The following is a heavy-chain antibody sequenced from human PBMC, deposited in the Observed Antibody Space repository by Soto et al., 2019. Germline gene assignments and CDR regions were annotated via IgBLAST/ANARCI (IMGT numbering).Heavy chain of an antibody. CDR3: VRQGIDYLHGLVDV. CDR2: VYYTGDT. CDR1: SGPDRSHN. V-gene: IGHV4-59*08. J-gene: IGHJ6*02. D-gene: IGHD4-17*01. Sequence: QAQLQQSGPRLVKPSETLSLTCTVSSGPDRSHNWGWIRQPPGRGLEWIGYVYYTGDTAYNPYLRGRVTISADTSTNDISLTLNSVTAADTAVYYCVRQGIDYLHGLVDVWGQGTTVSVSS.